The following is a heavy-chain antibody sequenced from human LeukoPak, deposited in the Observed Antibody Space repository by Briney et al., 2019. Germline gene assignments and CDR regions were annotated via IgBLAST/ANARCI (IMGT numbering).Heavy chain of an antibody. CDR2: IYHSGST. Sequence: PSETLSLTCTVSGYSISSGYYWGWIRQPPGKGLEWIGSIYHSGSTYYNSALKSRVTISVDTSKNQFSLKLSSVTAADTAVYYCARGPRDYYDSSGYYSGTYYYYMDVWGKGTTVTVSS. CDR3: ARGPRDYYDSSGYYSGTYYYYMDV. V-gene: IGHV4-38-2*02. J-gene: IGHJ6*03. CDR1: GYSISSGYY. D-gene: IGHD3-22*01.